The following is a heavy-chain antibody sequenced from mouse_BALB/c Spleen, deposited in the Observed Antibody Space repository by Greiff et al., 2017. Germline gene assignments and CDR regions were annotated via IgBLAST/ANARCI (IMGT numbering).Heavy chain of an antibody. V-gene: IGHV1S22*01. D-gene: IGHD4-1*01. J-gene: IGHJ3*01. Sequence: LQQPGSELVRPGASVKLSCKASGYTFTSYWMHWVKQRPGQGLEWIGNIYPGSGSTNYDEKFKSKATLTVDTSSSTAYMQLSSLTSEDSAVYYCTRSGTDVSTWFAYWGQGTLVTVSA. CDR2: IYPGSGST. CDR3: TRSGTDVSTWFAY. CDR1: GYTFTSYW.